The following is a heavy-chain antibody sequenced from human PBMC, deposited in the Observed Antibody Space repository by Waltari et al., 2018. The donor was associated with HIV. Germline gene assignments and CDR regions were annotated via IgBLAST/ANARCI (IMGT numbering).Heavy chain of an antibody. J-gene: IGHJ2*01. V-gene: IGHV3-7*01. CDR3: ARDYNWNRWGYFDL. Sequence: EVQLVESGGGLVQPGGSLRLSCAASGLPFSSSWMSWVRQAPGKGLEWVANIKQDGSEKYYVDSVKGRFTISRDNAKNSLYLQMNSLRAEDTAVYYCARDYNWNRWGYFDLWGRGTLVTVSS. D-gene: IGHD1-20*01. CDR1: GLPFSSSW. CDR2: IKQDGSEK.